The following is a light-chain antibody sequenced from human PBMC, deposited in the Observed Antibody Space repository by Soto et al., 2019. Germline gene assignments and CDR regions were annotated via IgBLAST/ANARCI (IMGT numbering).Light chain of an antibody. V-gene: IGKV2-28*01. CDR3: MHALQISIT. Sequence: DIVMTQSPLSLPVTPGAPASISCRSSQSLLHRNGYNHLNWYLLKPGQSPQLLLYLGSIRSSGVPDRFSGSASGTYFTLKITRVEAEDVGVYYCMHALQISITFGGATTVEIK. CDR1: QSLLHRNGYNH. J-gene: IGKJ4*01. CDR2: LGS.